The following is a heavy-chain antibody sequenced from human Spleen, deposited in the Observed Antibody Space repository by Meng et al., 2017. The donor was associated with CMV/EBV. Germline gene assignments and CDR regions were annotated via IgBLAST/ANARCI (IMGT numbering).Heavy chain of an antibody. Sequence: ESLKISCAASGFTFMNYAINWVRQPPGKGLEWIGYIYYSRSTNYNPSLKSRVTISVDTSKNQVSLKLRSVTAADTALYYCARGPLSDFWSGYYYFDYWGQGTLVTVSS. J-gene: IGHJ4*02. D-gene: IGHD3-3*01. CDR2: IYYSRST. CDR3: ARGPLSDFWSGYYYFDY. CDR1: GFTFMNYA. V-gene: IGHV4-59*01.